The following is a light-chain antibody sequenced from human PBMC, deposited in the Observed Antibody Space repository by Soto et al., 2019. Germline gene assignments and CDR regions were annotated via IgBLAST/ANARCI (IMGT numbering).Light chain of an antibody. J-gene: IGKJ4*01. CDR3: QQYNNWPLT. CDR2: GAS. CDR1: QSVSSN. Sequence: EIVMTQSPATLSVSPGERATLSCRASQSVSSNLAWYQQEPGQAPRLLIYGASTRATGIPARFSGSGSGTEFTLTISSLQSEDFAVYYCQQYNNWPLTFGGWTKVEIK. V-gene: IGKV3-15*01.